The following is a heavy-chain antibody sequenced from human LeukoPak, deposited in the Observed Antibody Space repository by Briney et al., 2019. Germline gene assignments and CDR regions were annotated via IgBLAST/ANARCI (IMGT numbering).Heavy chain of an antibody. CDR3: ARALREYGSGSYYYGMDV. Sequence: SETLSLTCAAYGGSFSGYYWSWIRQPPGKGLEWIGEINHSGSTNYNPSLKSRVTISVDTSKNQFSLKLSSVTAADTAVYYCARALREYGSGSYYYGMDVWGQGTTVTVSS. V-gene: IGHV4-34*01. CDR1: GGSFSGYY. D-gene: IGHD3-10*01. J-gene: IGHJ6*02. CDR2: INHSGST.